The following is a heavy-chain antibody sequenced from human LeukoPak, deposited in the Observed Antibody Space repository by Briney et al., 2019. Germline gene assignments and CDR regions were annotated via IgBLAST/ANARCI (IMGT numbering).Heavy chain of an antibody. J-gene: IGHJ4*02. V-gene: IGHV1-2*02. CDR1: GYTFTGNY. Sequence: ASLTASCRASGYTFTGNYMHWERQAPGHGLEWMGWINPNSGGTNYAQKFQGRVTMTRDTSISTAYMELSRLRSDDTAVYYCASEWELRGFDYWGQGTLVTVSS. D-gene: IGHD1-26*01. CDR2: INPNSGGT. CDR3: ASEWELRGFDY.